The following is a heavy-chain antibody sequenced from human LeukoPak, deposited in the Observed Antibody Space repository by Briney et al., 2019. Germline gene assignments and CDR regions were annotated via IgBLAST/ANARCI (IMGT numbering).Heavy chain of an antibody. V-gene: IGHV3-23*01. CDR1: GFTFSSYA. D-gene: IGHD3-10*01. Sequence: PGGSLRLSCAASGFTFSSYAMSWVRQAPGKGLEWVSAISGSGGSTYYADSVKGRFTISRDNSKNTLYLQMNSLRAEDTAVYYCAKDRGWFGALLPYFDYWGQGTLVTVSS. CDR2: ISGSGGST. CDR3: AKDRGWFGALLPYFDY. J-gene: IGHJ4*02.